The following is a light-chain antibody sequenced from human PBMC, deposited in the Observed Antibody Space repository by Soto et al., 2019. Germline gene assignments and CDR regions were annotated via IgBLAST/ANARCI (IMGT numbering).Light chain of an antibody. V-gene: IGLV2-14*01. CDR1: SSDVGGYNS. CDR2: DVS. J-gene: IGLJ2*01. CDR3: SSYTSSSTVI. Sequence: QSALTQPASASGSPGQSITISCTRTSSDVGGYNSVSWYQQHPGKAPKLMIYDVSNRPSGVSNRFSGSKSVNTASLTISGLQAEDEADYYCSSYTSSSTVIFGGGTKLTVL.